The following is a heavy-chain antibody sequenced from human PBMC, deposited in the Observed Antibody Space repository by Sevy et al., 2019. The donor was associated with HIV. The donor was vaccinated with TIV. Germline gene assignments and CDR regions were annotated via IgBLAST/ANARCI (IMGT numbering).Heavy chain of an antibody. J-gene: IGHJ4*02. CDR2: LRSGGYT. CDR3: VGPALTYSSGWSYYDY. V-gene: IGHV4-39*01. D-gene: IGHD6-19*01. CDR1: GASISNTLYY. Sequence: SETLSLTCTVSGASISNTLYYWGFIRQSPGKGLEWIASLRSGGYTYYNPSLKSRVTISADTSENQFSLNLSPLTAADTAMYYCVGPALTYSSGWSYYDYWGQGTVVTVSS.